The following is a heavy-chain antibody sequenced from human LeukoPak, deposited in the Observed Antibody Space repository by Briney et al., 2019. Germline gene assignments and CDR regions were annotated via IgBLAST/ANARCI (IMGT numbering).Heavy chain of an antibody. Sequence: GGSLRLSCAASGFTFSSYSMNWVRQAPGKGLEWVSYISSSSSTIYYADSVKGRFTISRDNAKNSLYLQMNSLRAEDTAVYYCARPDCSSTSCYKEATTDWGQGTLVTVSS. J-gene: IGHJ4*02. CDR3: ARPDCSSTSCYKEATTD. CDR1: GFTFSSYS. CDR2: ISSSSSTI. D-gene: IGHD2-2*02. V-gene: IGHV3-48*01.